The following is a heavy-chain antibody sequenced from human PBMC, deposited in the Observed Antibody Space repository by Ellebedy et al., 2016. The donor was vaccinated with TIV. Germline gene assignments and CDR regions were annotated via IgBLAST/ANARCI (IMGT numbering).Heavy chain of an antibody. D-gene: IGHD3-10*01. Sequence: GESLKISCAASGFTFSSYAMSWVRQAPGKGLEWVSAFSASSGGTYYADSVRGRFTISRDTSKNTLYLQMNSLRAEDTAVYYCAKKSGLGLTLDYWGQGTLVTVSS. CDR2: FSASSGGT. CDR3: AKKSGLGLTLDY. V-gene: IGHV3-23*01. J-gene: IGHJ4*02. CDR1: GFTFSSYA.